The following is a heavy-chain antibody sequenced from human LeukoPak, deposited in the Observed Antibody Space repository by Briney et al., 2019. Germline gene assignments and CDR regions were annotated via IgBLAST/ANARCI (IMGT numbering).Heavy chain of an antibody. CDR2: IRYDGSNK. Sequence: PGGSLRLSCVASGFIFSNYGMQWVRQAPGKGLEWVAFIRYDGSNKYYADSVKGRFTISRDNSKNTLYLQMDSLRAEDTAVYYCARVSPVVAASFDYWGQGTLVTVSS. J-gene: IGHJ4*02. D-gene: IGHD2-15*01. CDR1: GFIFSNYG. V-gene: IGHV3-30*02. CDR3: ARVSPVVAASFDY.